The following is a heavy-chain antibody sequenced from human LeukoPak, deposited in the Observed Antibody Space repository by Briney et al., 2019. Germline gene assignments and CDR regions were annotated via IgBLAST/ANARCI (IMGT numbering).Heavy chain of an antibody. CDR3: ARRYCSGGSCYSDGYYGMDV. CDR2: VNAYNGNT. CDR1: GYTFTNYG. D-gene: IGHD2-15*01. V-gene: IGHV1-18*01. Sequence: ASVKVSCKASGYTFTNYGFSWVRQAPGQGLEWMGWVNAYNGNTNYAQKLQGRVTMTTDTSTNTAYMELRSLRSDDTAVYYCARRYCSGGSCYSDGYYGMDVWGQGATVTVSS. J-gene: IGHJ6*02.